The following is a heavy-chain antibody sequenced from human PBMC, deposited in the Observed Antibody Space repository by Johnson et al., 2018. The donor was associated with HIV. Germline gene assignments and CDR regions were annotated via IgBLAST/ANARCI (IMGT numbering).Heavy chain of an antibody. CDR2: ISYDGSNK. CDR1: GCTFSSYA. CDR3: AKDPGRRDPHAFDI. V-gene: IGHV3-30*04. D-gene: IGHD2-15*01. J-gene: IGHJ3*02. Sequence: QVQLVESGGGAVQPGRSLRLSCAAAGCTFSSYAMHWVRQAPGKGLEWVAVISYDGSNKYYADSVKGRFTISRDNSKNTLYLQMNSLRAEDTAVYYCAKDPGRRDPHAFDIWGQGTMVTVSS.